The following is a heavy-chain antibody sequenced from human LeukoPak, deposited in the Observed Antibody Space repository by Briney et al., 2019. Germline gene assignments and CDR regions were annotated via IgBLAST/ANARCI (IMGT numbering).Heavy chain of an antibody. CDR1: GYTFTGYY. V-gene: IGHV1-2*02. CDR2: INPNSGGT. Sequence: GASVKVSCKASGYTFTGYYMHWVRQAPGQGLEWMGWINPNSGGTNYAQKFQGRVTMTRDTSTSTVYMELSSLRSEDTAVYYCARDYDSSGYYCGYWGQGTLVTVSS. D-gene: IGHD3-22*01. CDR3: ARDYDSSGYYCGY. J-gene: IGHJ4*02.